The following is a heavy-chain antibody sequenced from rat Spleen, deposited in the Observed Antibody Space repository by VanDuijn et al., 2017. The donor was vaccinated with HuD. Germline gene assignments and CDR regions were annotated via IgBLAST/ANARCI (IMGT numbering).Heavy chain of an antibody. Sequence: EVQLVESDGGLVQPGRSLKLSCAASGFTFSDYYMAWVRQAPTKGLEWVATISYDGSSTYYRDSVKGRFTISRDNAKSTLYLQMDSLRSEDTATYYCARHMTTRVAMDAWGQGASVTVSS. D-gene: IGHD1-4*01. CDR1: GFTFSDYY. CDR3: ARHMTTRVAMDA. J-gene: IGHJ4*01. CDR2: ISYDGSST. V-gene: IGHV5-29*01.